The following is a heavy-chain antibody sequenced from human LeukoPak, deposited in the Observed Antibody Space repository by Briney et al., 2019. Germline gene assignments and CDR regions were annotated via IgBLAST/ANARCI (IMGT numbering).Heavy chain of an antibody. D-gene: IGHD3-3*01. J-gene: IGHJ5*02. CDR1: GYSISSGYY. CDR2: TYHSGST. V-gene: IGHV4-38-2*01. CDR3: ARLTISIFGVVINPWFDP. Sequence: PSETLSLTCAVSGYSISSGYYWGWIRPPPGKGLEWIGSTYHSGSTYYNPSLKSRVTISVDTSKNQFSLKLSSVTAADTAVYYCARLTISIFGVVINPWFDPWGQGTLVTVSS.